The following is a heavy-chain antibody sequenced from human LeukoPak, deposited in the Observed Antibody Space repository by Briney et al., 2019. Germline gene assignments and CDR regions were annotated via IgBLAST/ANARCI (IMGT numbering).Heavy chain of an antibody. D-gene: IGHD3-3*01. J-gene: IGHJ6*03. CDR2: IKQDGSDK. V-gene: IGHV3-7*01. Sequence: GGSLRLSCAASGFTFSSYWMSWVRQAPGKRLEWVANIKQDGSDKNYVDSMKGRITNSRDNAKNSLYLQMNCLRAKDTAVYYCARGRGGVVTPGWYYYYYMDVWGKGTTVTVSS. CDR3: ARGRGGVVTPGWYYYYYMDV. CDR1: GFTFSSYW.